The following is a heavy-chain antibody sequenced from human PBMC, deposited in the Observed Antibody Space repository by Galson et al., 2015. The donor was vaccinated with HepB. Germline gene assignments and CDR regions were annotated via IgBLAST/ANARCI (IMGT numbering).Heavy chain of an antibody. D-gene: IGHD3-10*01. J-gene: IGHJ4*02. CDR2: ISSNGGST. CDR1: GFTFSSYA. V-gene: IGHV3-64D*06. Sequence: SLRLSCAASGFTFSSYAMHWVRQAPGKGLEYVSAISSNGGSTYYADSVKGRFTISRDNSKNTLYLQMSSLRAEDTAVYYCVKAPSRWFGELGFDYWGQGTLVTVSS. CDR3: VKAPSRWFGELGFDY.